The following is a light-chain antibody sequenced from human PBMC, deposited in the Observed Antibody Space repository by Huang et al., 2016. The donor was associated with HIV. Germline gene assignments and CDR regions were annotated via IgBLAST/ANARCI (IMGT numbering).Light chain of an antibody. Sequence: EVVLTQLPATLSLSPGQRANPSCRASQSVRSYLAWYQHKPGQSPRLLIYDASKRATDIPARFNGSGSGTDFTLIIDNLDPEESATYYCQECDNWPRVTFGGGTKVEIK. J-gene: IGKJ4*01. CDR3: QECDNWPRVT. CDR1: QSVRSY. V-gene: IGKV3-11*01. CDR2: DAS.